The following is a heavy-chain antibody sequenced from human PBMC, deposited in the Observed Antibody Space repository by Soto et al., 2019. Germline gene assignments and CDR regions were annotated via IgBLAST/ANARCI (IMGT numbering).Heavy chain of an antibody. J-gene: IGHJ4*02. D-gene: IGHD3-16*02. CDR2: ISGSGGST. CDR3: ARPIYDYIWGSYRN. Sequence: QXPGKGLEWVSAISGSGGSTYYADSVKGRFTISRDNSKNTLYLQMNSLRAEDTAVYYCARPIYDYIWGSYRNWGQGTLVIVSS. V-gene: IGHV3-23*01.